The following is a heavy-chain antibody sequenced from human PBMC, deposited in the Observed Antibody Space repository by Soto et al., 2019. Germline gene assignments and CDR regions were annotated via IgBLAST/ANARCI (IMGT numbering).Heavy chain of an antibody. V-gene: IGHV3-7*05. J-gene: IGHJ4*02. CDR3: ARDVI. CDR2: IKEDGSEK. Sequence: EVQLVESGGGLVQPGGSQRLSCVASGFSFSSFWMSWVRQAPGKGLEWVAAIKEDGSEKNYVDSVRGRFTISRDNAKNSLYLQMNSLRADDTAVYYCARDVIWGQGSLVTVSS. CDR1: GFSFSSFW.